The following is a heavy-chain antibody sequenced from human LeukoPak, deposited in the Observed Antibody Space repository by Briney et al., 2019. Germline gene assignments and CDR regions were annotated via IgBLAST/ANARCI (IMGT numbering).Heavy chain of an antibody. CDR1: GFTVSSNY. CDR2: IYSGGST. J-gene: IGHJ6*02. V-gene: IGHV3-53*04. CDR3: ARAVYSGYGDYYYGMDV. D-gene: IGHD5-12*01. Sequence: GGSLRLSCAASGFTVSSNYMSWVRQAPGKGLEWVSVIYSGGSTYYADSVKGRFTISRHNSKNTLYLQMNSLRAEDTAVYYCARAVYSGYGDYYYGMDVWGQGTTVTVSS.